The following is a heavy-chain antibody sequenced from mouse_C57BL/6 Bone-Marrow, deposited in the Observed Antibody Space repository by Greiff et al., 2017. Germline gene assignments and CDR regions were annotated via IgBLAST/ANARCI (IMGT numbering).Heavy chain of an antibody. D-gene: IGHD2-4*01. CDR1: GYAFSSSW. CDR3: ARRGDYDGGNFDY. V-gene: IGHV1-82*01. J-gene: IGHJ2*01. CDR2: IYPGDGDT. Sequence: QVQLQQSGPELVKPGASVKISCKASGYAFSSSWMNWVKQRPGKGLEWIGRIYPGDGDTNYNGKFKGKATLTADKSSSPAYLQLSSLTSEDSAVYFCARRGDYDGGNFDYWGKGTTVTVSS.